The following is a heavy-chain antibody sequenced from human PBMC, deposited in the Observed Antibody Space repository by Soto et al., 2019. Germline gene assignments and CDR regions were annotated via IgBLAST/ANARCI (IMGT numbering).Heavy chain of an antibody. V-gene: IGHV1-69*13. CDR3: ARVELTTYSSSWYWGPNWFDP. Sequence: GASVKVSCKASGGTFSSYAISWVRQAPGQGLEWMGGIIPIFGTANYAQKFQGRVTITADESTSTAYMELSSLRSEDTAVYYCARVELTTYSSSWYWGPNWFDPWGQGTLVTVSS. D-gene: IGHD6-13*01. CDR2: IIPIFGTA. J-gene: IGHJ5*02. CDR1: GGTFSSYA.